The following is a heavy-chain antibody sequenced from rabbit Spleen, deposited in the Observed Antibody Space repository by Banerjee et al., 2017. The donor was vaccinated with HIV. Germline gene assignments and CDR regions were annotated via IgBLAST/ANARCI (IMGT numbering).Heavy chain of an antibody. CDR3: ARDAGTSFSTYGMDL. D-gene: IGHD8-1*01. CDR1: GFSFTNDYY. Sequence: QEHLVESGGGLVQPEGSLTLTCTASGFSFTNDYYMCWVRQAPGKGLEWIACIDAGSSGNTYSATWAKGRFTISKASSTTVTLQMTSLTVADTATYFCARDAGTSFSTYGMDLWGQGTLVIVS. J-gene: IGHJ6*01. V-gene: IGHV1S45*01. CDR2: IDAGSSGNT.